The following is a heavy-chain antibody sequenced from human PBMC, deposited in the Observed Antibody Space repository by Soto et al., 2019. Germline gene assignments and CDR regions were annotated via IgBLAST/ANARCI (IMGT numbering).Heavy chain of an antibody. CDR1: GGSISSSSYY. CDR3: ARHNGPLYVGYYYDMDV. CDR2: IYYRGYT. Sequence: QLQLQESGPGLVKPSETLSLTCTVSGGSISSSSYYWGWIRQPPGKGLEWIGCIYYRGYTYYNPSLKSRVPMAVDTSKNQFALKLSSVTAADTAVYYCARHNGPLYVGYYYDMDVWGQGTTVTVSS. V-gene: IGHV4-39*01. J-gene: IGHJ6*02. D-gene: IGHD3-16*01.